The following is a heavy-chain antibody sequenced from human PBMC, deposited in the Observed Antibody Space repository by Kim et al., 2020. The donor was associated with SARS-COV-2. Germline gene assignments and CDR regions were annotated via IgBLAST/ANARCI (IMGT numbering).Heavy chain of an antibody. V-gene: IGHV4-39*01. CDR1: GGSISSSSYY. D-gene: IGHD3-22*01. Sequence: SETLSLTCTVSGGSISSSSYYWGWIRQPPGKGLEWIGGIYYSGSTYYNPSLNSRVTISVDTSKNQFSLKLSSVTAADTAVYYCARQMGITMIVVVISTHFDYWGQGTLVTVSS. CDR2: IYYSGST. J-gene: IGHJ4*02. CDR3: ARQMGITMIVVVISTHFDY.